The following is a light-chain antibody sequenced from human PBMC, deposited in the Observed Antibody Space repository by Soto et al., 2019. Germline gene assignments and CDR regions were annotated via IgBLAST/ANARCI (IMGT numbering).Light chain of an antibody. CDR2: SAT. CDR3: QQYGSTPPT. J-gene: IGKJ4*01. V-gene: IGKV4-1*01. CDR1: QSVLYTSNNRTY. Sequence: SPASLAVSPRERATINCKSSQSVLYTSNNRTYASCHQKQAGQPTQLIICSATTRTSGPDDRFGSGGSTNDSLTTIRLEPEEDAVDYCQQYGSTPPTFGGGTKVDI.